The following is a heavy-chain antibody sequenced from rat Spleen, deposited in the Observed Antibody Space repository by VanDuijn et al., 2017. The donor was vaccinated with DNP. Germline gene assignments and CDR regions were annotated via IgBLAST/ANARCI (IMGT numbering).Heavy chain of an antibody. V-gene: IGHV5-17*01. Sequence: EVQLVESGGGLVQSGRSLKLSCAASGFTFSDYAMAWVRQAPKQGLEWVATLSYDGSTTYYPDSVKDLFTTSRTNTKSTLSLPKERLEMEKTYYRDSVKFRFTISRDNAKSTLYMQMDILRSEDPATYYCARESYGGYEAMDAWGQGTSVTVSS. D-gene: IGHD1-2*01. J-gene: IGHJ4*01. CDR1: GFTFSDYA. CDR2: LSYDGSTT. CDR3: VKFRFTISRDNAKSTLYMQMDILRSEDPATYYCARESYGGYEAMDA.